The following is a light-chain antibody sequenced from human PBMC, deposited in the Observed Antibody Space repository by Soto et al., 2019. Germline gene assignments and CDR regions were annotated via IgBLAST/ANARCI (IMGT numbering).Light chain of an antibody. CDR1: SSNIGTNT. CDR3: QSYDSSLSVV. CDR2: SND. Sequence: QSVLTQPPSASGTPGQRVPISCSGSSSNIGTNTVNWYQQLPGTAPKLLIYSNDQRPSGVPDRFSGSKSGTSASLAISGLQSEDEADYYCQSYDSSLSVVFGGGTKLTVL. V-gene: IGLV1-44*01. J-gene: IGLJ2*01.